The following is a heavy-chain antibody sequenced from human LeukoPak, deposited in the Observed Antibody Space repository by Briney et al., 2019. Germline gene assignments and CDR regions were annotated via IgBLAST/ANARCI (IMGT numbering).Heavy chain of an antibody. D-gene: IGHD1-26*01. CDR3: ARDLTSGSYYDY. CDR2: IYSGGST. J-gene: IGHJ4*02. Sequence: GGSVRLSCAASGFTLSSNYMSWVRQAPGKGLEWVSVIYSGGSTDYADSVKGRFTISRDNSKNTLYLQMNSLRAEDTAVYYCARDLTSGSYYDYWGQGTLVTVST. V-gene: IGHV3-53*01. CDR1: GFTLSSNY.